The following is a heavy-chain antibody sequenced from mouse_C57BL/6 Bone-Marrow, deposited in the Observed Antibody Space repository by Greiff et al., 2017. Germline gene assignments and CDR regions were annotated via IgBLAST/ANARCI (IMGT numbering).Heavy chain of an antibody. D-gene: IGHD2-1*01. Sequence: EVKLVESEGGLVQPGSSMKLSCTASGFTFSDYYMAWVRQVPEKGLEWVANINYDGSSTYYLDSLKSRFIISRDNAKNILYLQMSSLKSEDTATYYCARERGGNSWYFDVWGTGTTVTVSS. V-gene: IGHV5-16*01. CDR3: ARERGGNSWYFDV. J-gene: IGHJ1*03. CDR1: GFTFSDYY. CDR2: INYDGSST.